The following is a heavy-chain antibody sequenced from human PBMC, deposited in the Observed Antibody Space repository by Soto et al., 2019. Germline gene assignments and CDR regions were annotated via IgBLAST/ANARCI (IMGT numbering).Heavy chain of an antibody. J-gene: IGHJ4*02. CDR1: GGSISSYY. CDR2: IYYSGST. D-gene: IGHD4-17*01. CDR3: ARADGDYLDY. Sequence: SETLSLTCTVSGGSISSYYWSWIRQPPGKGLEWIGYIYYSGSTNYNPSLKSRVTISVDTSKNQFSLKLSSVTAADTAVYYCARADGDYLDYWGQGTLVTVSS. V-gene: IGHV4-59*01.